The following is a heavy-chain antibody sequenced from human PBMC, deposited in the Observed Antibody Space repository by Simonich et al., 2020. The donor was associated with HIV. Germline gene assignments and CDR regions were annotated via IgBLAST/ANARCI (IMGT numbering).Heavy chain of an antibody. CDR3: AREVGYYPPHLEENNAFDI. CDR1: GGSFSGYY. D-gene: IGHD3-10*01. V-gene: IGHV4-34*01. J-gene: IGHJ3*02. CDR2: ITYSGNT. Sequence: QVQLQQWGAGLLKSSETLSLTCAVYGGSFSGYYWSWIRQPPGKGQEWLEEITYSGNTNYNPSLKGRVTISVETSKSQFSLKLKSVTAADTAVYYCAREVGYYPPHLEENNAFDIWGQGTMVTVSS.